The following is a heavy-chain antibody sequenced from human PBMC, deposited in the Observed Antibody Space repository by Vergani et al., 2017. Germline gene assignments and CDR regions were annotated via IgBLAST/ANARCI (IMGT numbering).Heavy chain of an antibody. CDR1: GFTFSSYE. CDR2: ISSSGSTI. V-gene: IGHV3-48*03. CDR3: AREVQWEPIYYYYGMDV. Sequence: EVQLVESGGGLVQPGGSLRLSCAASGFTFSSYEMNWVRQAPGKGLEWVSYISSSGSTIYYADSVKGRFTISRDNAKNSLYLQMNSLRAEDTAVYYCAREVQWEPIYYYYGMDVWGQGTTVTVSS. J-gene: IGHJ6*02. D-gene: IGHD1-26*01.